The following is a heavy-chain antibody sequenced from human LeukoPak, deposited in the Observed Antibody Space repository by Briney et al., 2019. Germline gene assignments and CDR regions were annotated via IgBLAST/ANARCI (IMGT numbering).Heavy chain of an antibody. CDR1: GYTFTSYY. Sequence: ASVKVSCKASGYTFTSYYMHWVRQAPGQGLEWMGIINPSGGSTSYAQKFQGRVTMTRDMSTSTVYMELSSLRSEDTAVYYCARAGYGDYPPDYWGQGTLVTVSS. CDR3: ARAGYGDYPPDY. D-gene: IGHD4-17*01. J-gene: IGHJ4*02. V-gene: IGHV1-46*01. CDR2: INPSGGST.